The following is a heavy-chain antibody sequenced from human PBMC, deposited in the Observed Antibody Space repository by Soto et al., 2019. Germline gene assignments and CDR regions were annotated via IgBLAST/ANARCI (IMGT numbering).Heavy chain of an antibody. CDR2: IYYSGST. CDR1: GGSISSGDYY. J-gene: IGHJ5*02. Sequence: QVQLQESGPGLVKPSQTLSLTCTVSGGSISSGDYYWSWIRQPPGKGLEWIGYIYYSGSTYYNPSPKWRVTIPVDTAKIQFAPKLSPVTAADPAVDYCACLRGGTRWFDPWGQGTLVTVSS. D-gene: IGHD3-10*01. V-gene: IGHV4-30-4*01. CDR3: ACLRGGTRWFDP.